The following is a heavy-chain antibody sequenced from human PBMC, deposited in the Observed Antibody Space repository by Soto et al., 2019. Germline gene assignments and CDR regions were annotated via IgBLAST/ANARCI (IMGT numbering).Heavy chain of an antibody. CDR2: IYYSGST. V-gene: IGHV4-39*01. D-gene: IGHD3-10*01. CDR3: ASWDRFYYYGSRTYYRGYFDY. Sequence: PSETLSLTCTVSGGSISSSSYYRVWIRQPPGKGLEWIGSIYYSGSTYYNPSLKSRVTISVDTSKNQFSLKLSSVTAADTAVYYCASWDRFYYYGSRTYYRGYFDYWGQGTLVTVSS. CDR1: GGSISSSSYY. J-gene: IGHJ4*02.